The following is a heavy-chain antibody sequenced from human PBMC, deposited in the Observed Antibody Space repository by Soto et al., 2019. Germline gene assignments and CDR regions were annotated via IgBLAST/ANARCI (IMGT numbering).Heavy chain of an antibody. CDR1: GGSISSYY. Sequence: PSETLSLTCTVSGGSISSYYWSWIRQPPGKGLEWIGYIYYSGSTNYNPSLKSRVTISVDTSKNQFSLKLSSVTAADTAVYYCARHFGSGWDFDAFDIWCQETMLTVS. CDR3: ARHFGSGWDFDAFDI. J-gene: IGHJ3*02. V-gene: IGHV4-59*08. D-gene: IGHD6-19*01. CDR2: IYYSGST.